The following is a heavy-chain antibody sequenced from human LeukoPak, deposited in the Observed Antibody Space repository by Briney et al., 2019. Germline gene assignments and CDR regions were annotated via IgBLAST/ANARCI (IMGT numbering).Heavy chain of an antibody. D-gene: IGHD6-19*01. V-gene: IGHV3-23*01. Sequence: GGSLRLSCAAPGFTFSSYGMSWVRQAPGKGLEWVSAISGSGGSTYYADSVKGRFTISRDNSKNTLYLQMNSLRAEDTAVYYCAKRIAVAGTISHLIDYWGQGTLVTVSS. CDR3: AKRIAVAGTISHLIDY. CDR2: ISGSGGST. CDR1: GFTFSSYG. J-gene: IGHJ4*02.